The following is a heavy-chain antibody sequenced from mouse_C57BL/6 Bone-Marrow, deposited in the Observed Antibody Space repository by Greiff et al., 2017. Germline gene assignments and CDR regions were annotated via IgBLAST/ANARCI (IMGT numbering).Heavy chain of an antibody. Sequence: QVQLKQSGAELVKPGASVKLSCKASGYTFTEYTIHWVKQRSGQGLEWIGWFYPGSGSIKYNEKFKDKATLTADKSSSTVYMELSRLTSEDSAVYFCARHEEGTLYDYDGGYFDYWGQGATLTVSS. CDR1: GYTFTEYT. CDR3: ARHEEGTLYDYDGGYFDY. D-gene: IGHD2-4*01. V-gene: IGHV1-62-2*01. CDR2: FYPGSGSI. J-gene: IGHJ2*01.